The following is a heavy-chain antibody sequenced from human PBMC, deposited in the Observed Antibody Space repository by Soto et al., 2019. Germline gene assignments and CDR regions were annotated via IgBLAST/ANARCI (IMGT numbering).Heavy chain of an antibody. V-gene: IGHV4-59*01. CDR2: IYYSGST. CDR3: ARGQGDSWKQLWFYAFDI. CDR1: GGSISSAY. J-gene: IGHJ3*02. Sequence: SETLSLTCTVSGGSISSAYWSWIRQPPGKGVEWIGYIYYSGSTNYTPSLKSRVTISVDTSKNQFSLKLNSVTAADTAVYYCARGQGDSWKQLWFYAFDIWGQGTMVT. D-gene: IGHD5-18*01.